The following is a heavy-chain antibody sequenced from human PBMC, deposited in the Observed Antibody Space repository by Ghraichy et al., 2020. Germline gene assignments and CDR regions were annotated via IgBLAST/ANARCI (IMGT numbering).Heavy chain of an antibody. V-gene: IGHV3-23*01. CDR1: GFTFSAYT. Sequence: LSLTCAASGFTFSAYTMSWVRQAPGMGLQWVSSINYNGENTYYADSVRGRFTISRDNSKNTLYLQMNLLRTEDAAVYYCARDGYSSALSDYWGQGTLVTVSS. D-gene: IGHD6-19*01. J-gene: IGHJ4*02. CDR3: ARDGYSSALSDY. CDR2: INYNGENT.